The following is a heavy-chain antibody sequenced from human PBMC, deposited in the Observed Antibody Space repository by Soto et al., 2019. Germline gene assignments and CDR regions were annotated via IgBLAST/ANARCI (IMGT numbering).Heavy chain of an antibody. CDR2: ISYDGSNK. Sequence: GGSLRLSCAASGFNSNNYGMHWVRQAPGKGLEWVAVISYDGSNKYYADSVKGRFTISRDSSKSTLYLHVDSLRLEDTAVYYCVKGRGGHCFATSCYSDGSYYFDYWGQGSLVTVSS. CDR1: GFNSNNYG. D-gene: IGHD2-15*01. CDR3: VKGRGGHCFATSCYSDGSYYFDY. V-gene: IGHV3-30*18. J-gene: IGHJ4*02.